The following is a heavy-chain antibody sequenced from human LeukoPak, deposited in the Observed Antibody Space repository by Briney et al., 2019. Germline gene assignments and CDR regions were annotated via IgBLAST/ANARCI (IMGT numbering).Heavy chain of an antibody. J-gene: IGHJ4*02. V-gene: IGHV3-11*06. CDR3: ATSITMVREYYFDY. CDR1: GFTFSDYY. D-gene: IGHD3-10*01. CDR2: ISSSSSYT. Sequence: GGSLRLSCAASGFTFSDYYMSWIRQAPGKGLEWVSYISSSSSYTNYADSVKGRFTISRDNAKNSLYLQMNSLRAEDTAVYCCATSITMVREYYFDYWGQGTLVTVSS.